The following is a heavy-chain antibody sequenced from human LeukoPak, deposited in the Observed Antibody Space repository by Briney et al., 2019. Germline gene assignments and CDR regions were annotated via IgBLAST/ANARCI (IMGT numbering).Heavy chain of an antibody. CDR1: GHTFTSYG. V-gene: IGHV1-18*01. CDR3: ARGFAGRIAAAEGDY. J-gene: IGHJ4*02. Sequence: ASAKVSCKASGHTFTSYGISWVRQAPGQGLEWMGWISAYNGNTNYAQKLQGRVTMTTDTSTSTAYMELRSLRSDDTAVYYCARGFAGRIAAAEGDYWGQGTLVTVSS. CDR2: ISAYNGNT. D-gene: IGHD6-13*01.